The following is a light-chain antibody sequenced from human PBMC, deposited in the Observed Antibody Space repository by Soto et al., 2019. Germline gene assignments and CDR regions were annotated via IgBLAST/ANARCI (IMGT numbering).Light chain of an antibody. CDR1: SSNIGSNI. Sequence: VLTQSPSASGTPGQRVTISCPGSSSNIGSNIVNWYQQLPGTAPKLLIYSNSQRPSGVPDRFSGSKSGTSASLAIRGLQSEDEADYYCAAWDDSLNAYVFGTGTKVTVL. CDR2: SNS. V-gene: IGLV1-44*01. J-gene: IGLJ1*01. CDR3: AAWDDSLNAYV.